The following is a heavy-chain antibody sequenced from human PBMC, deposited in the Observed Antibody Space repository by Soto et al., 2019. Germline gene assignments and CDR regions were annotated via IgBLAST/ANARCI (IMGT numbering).Heavy chain of an antibody. CDR3: AKGAGSSWYGTEFDY. Sequence: GGSLRLSCAASGFTFSSYGMHWVRQAPGKGLEWVAVISYDGSNKYYADSVKGRFTISRDNSKNTLYLQMNSLRAEDTAVYYCAKGAGSSWYGTEFDYWGQGTLVTVSS. CDR2: ISYDGSNK. CDR1: GFTFSSYG. V-gene: IGHV3-30*18. J-gene: IGHJ4*02. D-gene: IGHD6-13*01.